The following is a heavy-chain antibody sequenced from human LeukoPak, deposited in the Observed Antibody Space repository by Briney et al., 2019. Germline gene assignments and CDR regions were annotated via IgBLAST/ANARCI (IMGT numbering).Heavy chain of an antibody. CDR1: GGTFSSYA. CDR3: ARCSPGDSSNFYAVLQY. D-gene: IGHD3-22*01. V-gene: IGHV1-69*06. J-gene: IGHJ4*02. CDR2: IIPVFGTT. Sequence: ASAKVSCKASGGTFSSYAVSWVRQTPGQGLERLGGIIPVFGTTTHALKFQDKVTMTADKSTNTAYLQISSLTSDDTAVYYCARCSPGDSSNFYAVLQYWGQGTQVTVST.